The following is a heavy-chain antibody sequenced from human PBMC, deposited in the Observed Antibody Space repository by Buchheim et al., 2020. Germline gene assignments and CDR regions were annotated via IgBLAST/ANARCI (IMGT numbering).Heavy chain of an antibody. CDR3: TRGNPSGSYFDY. J-gene: IGHJ4*02. CDR1: GFTFSNAW. CDR2: IKSQTDGGTS. D-gene: IGHD1-26*01. Sequence: EVQLVESGGGLVRPGGSLRLSCAASGFTFSNAWMSWVRQAPGKGLEWVGRIKSQTDGGTSAYAAPVEGRFTVSRDDSQHTVYLQMNSLKTEDTAVYYCTRGNPSGSYFDYWGQGTL. V-gene: IGHV3-15*01.